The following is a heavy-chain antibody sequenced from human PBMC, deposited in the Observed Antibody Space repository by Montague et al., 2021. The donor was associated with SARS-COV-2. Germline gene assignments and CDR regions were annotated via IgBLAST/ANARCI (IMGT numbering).Heavy chain of an antibody. Sequence: TLSLTCTVSGGSISDGGYSWTWLRQHPGKGLEWIGYVYYSGSTFYNPSLKSRITISVDTSKNQFSLKLSSVTAADTAVYYCAREGGRIQLWLRGDDAFNFWGQGTLVTVSS. CDR1: GGSISDGGYS. J-gene: IGHJ3*01. V-gene: IGHV4-31*03. D-gene: IGHD5-18*01. CDR3: AREGGRIQLWLRGDDAFNF. CDR2: VYYSGST.